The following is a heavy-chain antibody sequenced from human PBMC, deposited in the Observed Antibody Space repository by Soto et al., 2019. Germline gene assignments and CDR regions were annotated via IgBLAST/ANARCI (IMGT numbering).Heavy chain of an antibody. J-gene: IGHJ6*03. CDR3: ARIGITMVRGVIMDV. D-gene: IGHD3-10*01. V-gene: IGHV4-31*03. CDR1: RGSISSGGYY. Sequence: SETLSLTCTVSRGSISSGGYYWSWLRQHPGKGLEWIGYIYYSGSTYYNPSLKSRVTISVDTSKNQFSLKLSSVTAADTAVYYCARIGITMVRGVIMDVWGKGTTVTVSS. CDR2: IYYSGST.